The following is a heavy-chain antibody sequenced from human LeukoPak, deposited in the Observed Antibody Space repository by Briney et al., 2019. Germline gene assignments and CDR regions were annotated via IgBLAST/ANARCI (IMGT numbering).Heavy chain of an antibody. D-gene: IGHD6-13*01. V-gene: IGHV1-46*01. J-gene: IGHJ4*02. Sequence: WASVNVSCKASGYTFTSYGISWVRQAPGQGLEWMGTINPSGGSTSYAQKFQGRVTMTRDTSTSTVYMELSSLRSEGTAVYYCARVGIAAAGRKTYYYFDYWGQGTLVTVSS. CDR1: GYTFTSYG. CDR2: INPSGGST. CDR3: ARVGIAAAGRKTYYYFDY.